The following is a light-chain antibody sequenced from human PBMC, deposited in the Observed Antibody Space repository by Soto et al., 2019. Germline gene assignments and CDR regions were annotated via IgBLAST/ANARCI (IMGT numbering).Light chain of an antibody. CDR2: DAS. CDR1: QSVSGS. CDR3: QQRSNWPIT. J-gene: IGKJ5*01. Sequence: PGEKATLSCRASQSVSGSLGWYQQKPGQAPRLIIYDASVRATGIPARFSGSGSGTDFTLTISSLEPEDFALYYCQQRSNWPITFGQGTRLEIK. V-gene: IGKV3-11*01.